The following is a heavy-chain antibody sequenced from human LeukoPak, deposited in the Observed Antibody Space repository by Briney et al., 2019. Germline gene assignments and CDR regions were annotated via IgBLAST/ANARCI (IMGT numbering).Heavy chain of an antibody. CDR3: AREGCGGDCYYNWFDP. CDR2: INPNSGGT. V-gene: IGHV1-2*02. J-gene: IGHJ5*02. Sequence: ASVKVSCKASGYTFTGYYMHWVRQAPGQGLEWMGWINPNSGGTNYAQKFQGRVTMTRDTSIGTAYMELSRLRSDDTAVYYCAREGCGGDCYYNWFDPWGQGTLVTVSS. CDR1: GYTFTGYY. D-gene: IGHD2-21*02.